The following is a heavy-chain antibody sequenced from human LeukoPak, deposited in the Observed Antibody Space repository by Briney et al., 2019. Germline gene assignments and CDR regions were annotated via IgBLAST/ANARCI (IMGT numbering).Heavy chain of an antibody. J-gene: IGHJ4*02. D-gene: IGHD2-21*01. CDR2: INPNSGGS. Sequence: ASVKVSCKASGYIFTDYYMHWVRQAPGQGLEWMGWINPNSGGSNYAQKFQGRVTMTRDTSISTAYMELTRLRFDDPAVYYCATVSPARSDRVGFDYWGQGTLVTVSS. CDR1: GYIFTDYY. V-gene: IGHV1-2*02. CDR3: ATVSPARSDRVGFDY.